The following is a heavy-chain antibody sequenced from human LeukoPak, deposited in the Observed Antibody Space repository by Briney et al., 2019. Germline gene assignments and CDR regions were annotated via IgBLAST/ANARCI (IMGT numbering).Heavy chain of an antibody. CDR2: ISSRGSTI. CDR1: GFTFSSYE. J-gene: IGHJ4*02. D-gene: IGHD4-11*01. CDR3: ARDPNHSKVLPTGDY. Sequence: GGSLRLSCAASGFTFSSYEMNWVRQAPGKGLEWVSYISSRGSTIYYADSVKGRFTISRDNAKNSLYLQMNSLRAEDTAVYYCARDPNHSKVLPTGDYWGQGTLVTVSS. V-gene: IGHV3-48*03.